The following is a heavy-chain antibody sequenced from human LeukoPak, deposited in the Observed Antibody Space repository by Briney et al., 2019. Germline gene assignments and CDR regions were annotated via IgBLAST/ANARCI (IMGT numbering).Heavy chain of an antibody. CDR2: ISGCGGST. CDR1: GFTFSSYA. V-gene: IGHV3-23*01. Sequence: GGSLRLSCAASGFTFSSYAMSWVRQAPGKGLEWVSAISGCGGSTYYADSVKGRFTISRDNSKNTLFLQMNNLGAEDTALYYCAKKRVITTPDAIDWYFDLWGRGTLVTVSS. J-gene: IGHJ2*01. CDR3: AKKRVITTPDAIDWYFDL. D-gene: IGHD1-1*01.